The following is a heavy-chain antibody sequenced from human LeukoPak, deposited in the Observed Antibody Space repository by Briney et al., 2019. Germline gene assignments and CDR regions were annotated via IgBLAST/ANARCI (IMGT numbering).Heavy chain of an antibody. J-gene: IGHJ4*02. CDR2: ISSSISYV. V-gene: IGHV3-21*01. CDR3: ARDSGGRLDY. D-gene: IGHD2-15*01. Sequence: GGSLRLSCAASGFTFSSYSMNWVRQAPGKGLEWVSSISSSISYVYYADSVKGRFTISRDNAKNSLYLQMNSLRAEDTAVYYCARDSGGRLDYWGQGTLVTVSS. CDR1: GFTFSSYS.